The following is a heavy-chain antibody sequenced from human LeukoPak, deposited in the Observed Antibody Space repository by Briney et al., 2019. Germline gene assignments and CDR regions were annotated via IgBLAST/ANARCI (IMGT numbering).Heavy chain of an antibody. J-gene: IGHJ5*02. CDR1: AFTFSSYS. CDR2: ISSSGSYI. D-gene: IGHD3-3*01. CDR3: ARSTDYDFWSGYLSFWFDP. Sequence: PGGSLRLSCAASAFTFSSYSMNWVRQAPGKGLEWVSSISSSGSYIYYADSVKGRFTISRDNAKNSLYLQMNSLRAEDTAVYYCARSTDYDFWSGYLSFWFDPWGQGILVTVSS. V-gene: IGHV3-21*01.